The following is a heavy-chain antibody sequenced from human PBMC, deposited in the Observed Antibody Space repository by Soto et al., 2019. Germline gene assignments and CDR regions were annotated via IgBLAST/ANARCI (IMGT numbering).Heavy chain of an antibody. CDR1: GFTFSSYA. D-gene: IGHD6-6*01. V-gene: IGHV3-64*01. Sequence: GGSLRLSCAASGFTFSSYAMHWVRQAPGKGLEYVSAISSNGGSTYYANSVKGRFTISRDNSKNTLYLQMGSLRAEDMAVYYCARDGSSIAARTYYYYYMDVWGKGTTVTVSS. CDR2: ISSNGGST. CDR3: ARDGSSIAARTYYYYYMDV. J-gene: IGHJ6*03.